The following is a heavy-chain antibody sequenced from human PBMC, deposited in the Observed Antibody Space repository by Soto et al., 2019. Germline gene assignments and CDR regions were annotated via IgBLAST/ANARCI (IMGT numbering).Heavy chain of an antibody. J-gene: IGHJ6*03. D-gene: IGHD1-26*01. Sequence: QVQLQQWGAGLLKPSETLSVTCAVYGESFSGYYWSWIRQPPGKGLEWIGEINHSGSANYNPSLKSRVTISVDTSKNQFSLQLSSGTAADTAVYYCARVCATSYYYYMDVWDTGTTVTVSS. CDR1: GESFSGYY. CDR2: INHSGSA. CDR3: ARVCATSYYYYMDV. V-gene: IGHV4-34*01.